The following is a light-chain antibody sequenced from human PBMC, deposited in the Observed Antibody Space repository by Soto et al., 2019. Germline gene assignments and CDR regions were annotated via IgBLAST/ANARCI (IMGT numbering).Light chain of an antibody. V-gene: IGKV1D-13*01. CDR2: DVS. Sequence: AIHLTQSPSSLSASVVDRVTITCRASQGISSYLAWYKQKPGKAPKFLIYDVSTLESGVPSRFSGSGSGTEFTLTISSLKPDDFETYYCQQFNNYPLTFGGGTKVDIK. J-gene: IGKJ4*01. CDR3: QQFNNYPLT. CDR1: QGISSY.